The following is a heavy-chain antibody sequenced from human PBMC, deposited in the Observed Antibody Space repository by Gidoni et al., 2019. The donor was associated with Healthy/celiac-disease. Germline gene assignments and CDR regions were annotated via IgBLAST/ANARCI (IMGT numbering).Heavy chain of an antibody. J-gene: IGHJ6*03. CDR2: ISYDGSNK. CDR3: AREGNYYYYMDV. V-gene: IGHV3-30-3*01. Sequence: HVQLVESGGGVVQPGRSLRLACAASGFTFSSYAMHWVRQAPGKGLAWVAVISYDGSNKYYADSVKGRFTISRDNSKNTLYLQMNSLRAEDTAVYYCAREGNYYYYMDVWGKGTTVTVSS. CDR1: GFTFSSYA.